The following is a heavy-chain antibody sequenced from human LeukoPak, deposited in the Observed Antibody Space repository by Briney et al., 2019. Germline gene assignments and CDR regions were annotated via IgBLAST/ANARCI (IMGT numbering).Heavy chain of an antibody. D-gene: IGHD6-19*01. Sequence: GESLKISCKGSGYRFTTHWIAWVRQMPGKGLEWMGIIYPGDSDTRYSPSFQGHVTISADKFISTAYLQWRSLKASDTAMYYCVRGTAVAGLDYFDSWGQGTLVTVSS. CDR2: IYPGDSDT. CDR1: GYRFTTHW. CDR3: VRGTAVAGLDYFDS. V-gene: IGHV5-51*01. J-gene: IGHJ4*02.